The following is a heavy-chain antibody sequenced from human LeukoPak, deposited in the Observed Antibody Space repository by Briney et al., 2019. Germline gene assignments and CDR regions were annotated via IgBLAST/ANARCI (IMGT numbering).Heavy chain of an antibody. J-gene: IGHJ4*02. CDR1: GYTFTSYG. Sequence: ASVKVSCKASGYTFTSYGISWVRQPPGQGLEWMGWISAYNGNTNYAQKLQGRVTMTSDTSTSTAYMELRRLRSDDRAVYYCARSRDGGNSDYWGQGTLVTVSS. CDR2: ISAYNGNT. D-gene: IGHD4-23*01. CDR3: ARSRDGGNSDY. V-gene: IGHV1-18*01.